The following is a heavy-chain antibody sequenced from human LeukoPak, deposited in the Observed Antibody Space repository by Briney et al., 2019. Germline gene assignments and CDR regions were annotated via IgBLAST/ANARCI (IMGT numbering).Heavy chain of an antibody. J-gene: IGHJ4*02. D-gene: IGHD4-17*01. CDR2: ISAYNGNT. CDR3: AKDGRRGYGEI. CDR1: GYTLTSYG. V-gene: IGHV1-18*01. Sequence: AASVKVSCKASGYTLTSYGISSVRQAPGQGLEWMGWISAYNGNTNYAHKLQGRVTMTTDTSTSTAYMELRSLRSDDTAVYYCAKDGRRGYGEIWGQGTLVTVSS.